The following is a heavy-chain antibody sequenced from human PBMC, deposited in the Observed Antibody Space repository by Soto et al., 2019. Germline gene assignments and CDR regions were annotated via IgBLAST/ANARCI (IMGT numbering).Heavy chain of an antibody. V-gene: IGHV4-59*01. D-gene: IGHD4-17*01. CDR2: IYYSGST. J-gene: IGHJ2*01. CDR3: ARVLYGDFWYFDL. Sequence: PSETLSLTCTVSGGSISSYYWSWIRQPPGKGLEWIGYIYYSGSTNYNPSLKSRITISVDTSKNQFSLKLSSVTAADTAVYYCARVLYGDFWYFDLWGRGTLVTVSS. CDR1: GGSISSYY.